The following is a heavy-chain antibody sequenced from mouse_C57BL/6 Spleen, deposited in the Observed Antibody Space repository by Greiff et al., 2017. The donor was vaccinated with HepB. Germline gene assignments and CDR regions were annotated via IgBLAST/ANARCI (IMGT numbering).Heavy chain of an antibody. CDR2: FYPRGGST. CDR3: ARMEKTTHYGEDGYFDV. J-gene: IGHJ1*03. Sequence: VQLQQSGAELVKPGASVKLSCKASGYTFTSYDINWVKQRPGQGLEWIGWFYPRGGSTKYNEKFKGKATLTVDTSSSTAYMELHRMTSEDSAVYFCARMEKTTHYGEDGYFDVWGTGTTVTVSS. V-gene: IGHV1-85*01. CDR1: GYTFTSYD. D-gene: IGHD1-1*02.